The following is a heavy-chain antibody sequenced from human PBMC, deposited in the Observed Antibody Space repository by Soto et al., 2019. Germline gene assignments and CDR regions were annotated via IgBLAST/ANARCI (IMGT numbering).Heavy chain of an antibody. V-gene: IGHV1-2*02. CDR1: GYSFTAYY. CDR3: ARDRPPDY. J-gene: IGHJ4*02. CDR2: INPNTGGT. Sequence: QVQLVQSGAEVKKPGASVKVSCQASGYSFTAYYVHWVRQAPGQGLEWMGWINPNTGGTTYAQKFQGRVTMTRVTSISTAYMELSSLRSDDTALYYCARDRPPDYWGQGTLVTVSS.